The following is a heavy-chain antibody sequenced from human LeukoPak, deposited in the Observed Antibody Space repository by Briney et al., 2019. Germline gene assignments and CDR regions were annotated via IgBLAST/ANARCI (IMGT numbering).Heavy chain of an antibody. V-gene: IGHV3-21*01. CDR1: GFTFSSYS. Sequence: GGSLRLSCAASGFTFSSYSMNWVRQAPGKGLEWVSSISSSSSYIYYADSVKGRFTISRDNAKNSLYLQMNSLRAEDTAVYYCARSDYGCSSTSCYWGSPYYFDYWGQGTLVTVSS. D-gene: IGHD2-2*01. CDR2: ISSSSSYI. J-gene: IGHJ4*02. CDR3: ARSDYGCSSTSCYWGSPYYFDY.